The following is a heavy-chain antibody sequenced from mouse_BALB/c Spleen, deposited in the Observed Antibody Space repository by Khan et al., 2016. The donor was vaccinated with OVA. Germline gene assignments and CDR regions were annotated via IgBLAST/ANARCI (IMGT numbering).Heavy chain of an antibody. CDR2: INPSTGYT. CDR3: AASILFYYSMDY. Sequence: QVQLQQPGAELAKPGASVKMSCKASGYTFTSYWMHWVKQRPGQGLEWIGYINPSTGYTEYNQKFKDKATLTTDKSSSTAYMQLSSLTSEDSAVYYGAASILFYYSMDYWGQGTSVTVSS. CDR1: GYTFTSYW. J-gene: IGHJ4*01. D-gene: IGHD6-1*01. V-gene: IGHV1-7*01.